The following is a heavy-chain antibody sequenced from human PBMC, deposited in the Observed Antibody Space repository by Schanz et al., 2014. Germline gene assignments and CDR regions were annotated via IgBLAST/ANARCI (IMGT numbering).Heavy chain of an antibody. J-gene: IGHJ4*02. V-gene: IGHV4-34*01. CDR3: ARAARRTRVVPLYFDY. CDR2: INHGGST. D-gene: IGHD2-2*01. CDR1: GGSFSGYY. Sequence: QVQLQQWGAGLLKPSETLSLTCAVYGGSFSGYYWSWIRQPPGKGLEWIAEINHGGSTNYNPSLKTRVTISVPPSKNQFTLKWRSVTAADTAVYYCARAARRTRVVPLYFDYWGQGTLVTVSS.